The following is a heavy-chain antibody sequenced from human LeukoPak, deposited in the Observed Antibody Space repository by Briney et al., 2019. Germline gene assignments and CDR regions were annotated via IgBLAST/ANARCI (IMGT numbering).Heavy chain of an antibody. Sequence: GGSLRLSCSASGFTFSSYAMHWVRQAPGTELEYVSAISSNGGSTYYADSVKGRFAISRDNSKNTLYLQMSSLRAEDTAVYYCVKDLGELAAAGRDPWGQGTLVTVSS. CDR2: ISSNGGST. CDR3: VKDLGELAAAGRDP. J-gene: IGHJ5*02. D-gene: IGHD6-13*01. CDR1: GFTFSSYA. V-gene: IGHV3-64D*06.